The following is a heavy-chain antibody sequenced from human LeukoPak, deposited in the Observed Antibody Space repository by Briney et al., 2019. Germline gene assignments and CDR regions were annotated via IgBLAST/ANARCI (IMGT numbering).Heavy chain of an antibody. V-gene: IGHV1-2*02. CDR3: ARDGNFDF. J-gene: IGHJ4*02. Sequence: ASVKVSCKASGYTFTGYYMHWVRQAPGQGLEWMGWINPNSGGTNYAQKFQGRVNMTGDTSINTAYLDLSGLRSDDTAIYYCARDGNFDFWGQGTLVTVSS. CDR1: GYTFTGYY. CDR2: INPNSGGT.